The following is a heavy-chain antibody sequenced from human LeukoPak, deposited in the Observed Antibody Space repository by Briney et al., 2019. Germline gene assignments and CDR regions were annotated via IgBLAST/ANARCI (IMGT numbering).Heavy chain of an antibody. D-gene: IGHD2-15*01. Sequence: PSETLSLTCTVSGGSISSGGYYWSWIRQPPGKGLEWIGYIYHSGSTYYNPSLKSRVTISVDTSKNQFSLKLSSVTAADTAVYYCARRRPFRGGGFDPWGQGTLVTVSS. CDR1: GGSISSGGYY. J-gene: IGHJ5*02. CDR3: ARRRPFRGGGFDP. V-gene: IGHV4-30-2*01. CDR2: IYHSGST.